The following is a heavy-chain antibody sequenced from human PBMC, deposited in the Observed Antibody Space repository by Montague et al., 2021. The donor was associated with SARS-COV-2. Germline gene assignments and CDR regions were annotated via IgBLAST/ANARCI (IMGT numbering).Heavy chain of an antibody. CDR1: GGSISSYY. D-gene: IGHD5-18*01. CDR3: AREGGRIQLWLRGDDAFNI. J-gene: IGHJ3*02. Sequence: SETLSLTCTVSGGSISSYYWSWIRQPPRKGLGLVGYIYYSGSTNSNPSLTSRVTISVDTSTNQFSLKLSPVTAADTAVYYCAREGGRIQLWLRGDDAFNIWGQGTLVTVSS. V-gene: IGHV4-59*08. CDR2: IYYSGST.